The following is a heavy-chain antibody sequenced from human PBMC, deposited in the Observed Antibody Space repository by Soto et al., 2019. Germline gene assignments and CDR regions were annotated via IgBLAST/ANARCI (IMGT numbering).Heavy chain of an antibody. CDR3: ARSHYYDSSGYHH. V-gene: IGHV1-2*04. CDR1: GYTFTGYY. J-gene: IGHJ4*02. D-gene: IGHD3-22*01. Sequence: VASVKVSCKASGYTFTGYYMHWVRQAPGQGLEWMGWINPNSGGTSYAQKFQGWVTMTRDTSISTAYMELSRLRSDDTAVYYCARSHYYDSSGYHHWGQGTLVTVSS. CDR2: INPNSGGT.